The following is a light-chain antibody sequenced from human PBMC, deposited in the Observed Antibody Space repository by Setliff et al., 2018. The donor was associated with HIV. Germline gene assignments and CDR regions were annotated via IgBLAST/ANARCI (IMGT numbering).Light chain of an antibody. CDR2: EVV. CDR1: SSDIGVSKY. J-gene: IGLJ3*02. V-gene: IGLV2-14*01. CDR3: SSYKTGNTLV. Sequence: ALTQPASVSGSPGQSITISCTGTSSDIGVSKYVSWYQQHPGRAPKRMIFEVVNRPSGVSDRFSGSKSGHTASLTISGLQAEDEAAYYCSSYKTGNTLVFGGGTKVTVL.